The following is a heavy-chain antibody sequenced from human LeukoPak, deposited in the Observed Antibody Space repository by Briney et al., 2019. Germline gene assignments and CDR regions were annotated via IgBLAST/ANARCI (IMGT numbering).Heavy chain of an antibody. D-gene: IGHD6-19*01. CDR1: GGSISSYY. J-gene: IGHJ4*02. Sequence: KPSETLSLTCTVSGGSISSYYWSWIRQPPGKGLEWIGYIYYSGSTNYNPSLKSRLTISVDTSKNQFSLKLSSVTAADTAVYYCARAGYSSGWYIDYWGQGTLVTVSS. V-gene: IGHV4-59*01. CDR3: ARAGYSSGWYIDY. CDR2: IYYSGST.